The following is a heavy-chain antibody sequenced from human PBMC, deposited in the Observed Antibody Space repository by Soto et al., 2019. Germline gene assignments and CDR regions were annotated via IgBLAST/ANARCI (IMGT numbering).Heavy chain of an antibody. D-gene: IGHD2-2*01. Sequence: GGSLRLSCAASGFTFSSYWMSWVRQAPGKGLEWVANIKQDGSEKYYVDSVKGRFTISRDNAKNSLYLQMNSLRAEDTAVYYCARDKPYKYCSSTSCYDSYYYYMDVWGKGTTVTVSS. CDR2: IKQDGSEK. J-gene: IGHJ6*03. CDR1: GFTFSSYW. CDR3: ARDKPYKYCSSTSCYDSYYYYMDV. V-gene: IGHV3-7*01.